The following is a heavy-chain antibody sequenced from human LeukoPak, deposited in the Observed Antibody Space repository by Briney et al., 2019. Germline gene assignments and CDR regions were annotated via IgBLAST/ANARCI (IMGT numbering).Heavy chain of an antibody. D-gene: IGHD3-10*01. V-gene: IGHV3-21*01. Sequence: GGSLRLSCAASGFTFSSYSMNWVRQAPGKGMEWVSSISSSSSYIYCADSVKGRFTISRDNAKNSLYLQMNSLRAEDTAVYYCARDPDYYGSGSYYVDYWGQGTLVTVSS. CDR3: ARDPDYYGSGSYYVDY. J-gene: IGHJ4*02. CDR2: ISSSSSYI. CDR1: GFTFSSYS.